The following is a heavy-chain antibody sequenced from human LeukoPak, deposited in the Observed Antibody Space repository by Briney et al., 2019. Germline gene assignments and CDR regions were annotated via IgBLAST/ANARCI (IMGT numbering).Heavy chain of an antibody. D-gene: IGHD3-10*01. CDR3: ARDLWFGDFRYFDY. V-gene: IGHV3-33*01. CDR2: IWSDGSNK. CDR1: GFTFNTYG. Sequence: GGSLRLSCAASGFTFNTYGIHRVRQAPGKGLEWVAVIWSDGSNKYYADSVKGRFTISRDNSKNTVYLEMNSLRAEDTAVYYCARDLWFGDFRYFDYWGQGTLVTDSS. J-gene: IGHJ4*02.